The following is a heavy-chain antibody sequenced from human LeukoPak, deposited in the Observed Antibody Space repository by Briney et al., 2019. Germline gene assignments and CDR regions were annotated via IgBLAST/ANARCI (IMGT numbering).Heavy chain of an antibody. CDR2: INHSGST. J-gene: IGHJ6*02. Sequence: ASETLSLTCAVYGXSFSGYYWSWIRQPPGKGLEWIGEINHSGSTNYNPSLKSRVTISVDTSKNQFSLKLSSVTAADTAVYYCARGRNYYYDGSGKGYYYGMDVWGQGTTVTVSS. D-gene: IGHD3-22*01. V-gene: IGHV4-34*01. CDR1: GXSFSGYY. CDR3: ARGRNYYYDGSGKGYYYGMDV.